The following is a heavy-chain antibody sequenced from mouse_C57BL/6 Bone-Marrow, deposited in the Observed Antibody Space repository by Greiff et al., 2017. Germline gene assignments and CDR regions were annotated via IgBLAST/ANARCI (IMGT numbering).Heavy chain of an antibody. CDR1: GFSFNTYA. V-gene: IGHV10-1*01. CDR2: IRSKGNNYAT. Sequence: EVKLVESGGGLVQPKGSLKLSCAASGFSFNTYAMNWVRQAPGKGLEWVARIRSKGNNYATYYADSVKDRFTISRDDSESMLYLQMNNLKTEDTAMYYCVRWGYGSSYGFDYWGQGTTLTVSS. D-gene: IGHD1-1*01. CDR3: VRWGYGSSYGFDY. J-gene: IGHJ2*01.